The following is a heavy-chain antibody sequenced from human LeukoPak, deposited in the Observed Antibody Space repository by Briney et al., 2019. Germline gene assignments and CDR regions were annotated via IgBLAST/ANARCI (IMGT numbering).Heavy chain of an antibody. J-gene: IGHJ4*02. D-gene: IGHD3-10*01. Sequence: SEILSLTCTVSGGSISSYYWSWIRQPPGKGLEWIGYIYYSGSTNYNPSLKSRVTISVDTSKNQFSLKLSSVTAADTAVYYCASGYGSSGRFDYWGQGTLITVSS. CDR2: IYYSGST. V-gene: IGHV4-59*01. CDR3: ASGYGSSGRFDY. CDR1: GGSISSYY.